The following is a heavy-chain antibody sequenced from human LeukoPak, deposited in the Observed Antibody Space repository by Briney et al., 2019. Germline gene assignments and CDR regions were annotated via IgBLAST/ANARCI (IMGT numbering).Heavy chain of an antibody. CDR3: AIGLGVPAAIPPWFDP. CDR2: INHSGST. D-gene: IGHD2-2*01. Sequence: PSETLSLTCAVYGGSFSGYYWSWIRQPPGKGLEWIGEINHSGSTNYNPSLKSRVTISVDTSKNQFSLKLSSVTAADTAVYYCAIGLGVPAAIPPWFDPWGQGTLVTVSS. CDR1: GGSFSGYY. J-gene: IGHJ5*02. V-gene: IGHV4-34*01.